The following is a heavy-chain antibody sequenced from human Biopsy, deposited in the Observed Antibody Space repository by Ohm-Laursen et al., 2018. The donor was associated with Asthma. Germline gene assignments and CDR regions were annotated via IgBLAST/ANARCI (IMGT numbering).Heavy chain of an antibody. V-gene: IGHV1-69*01. J-gene: IGHJ4*02. CDR3: ARKAGACISRTCYSLDF. CDR2: INSVFGTT. Sequence: SSVNVSCKSLGGTFNTYVIGWVRQAPGQGLEWMGGINSVFGTTTYPQKFQDRVTITADDSTSTVYMELSSLRSEDTAVYYCARKAGACISRTCYSLDFWGQGTLVTVSS. D-gene: IGHD2-2*01. CDR1: GGTFNTYV.